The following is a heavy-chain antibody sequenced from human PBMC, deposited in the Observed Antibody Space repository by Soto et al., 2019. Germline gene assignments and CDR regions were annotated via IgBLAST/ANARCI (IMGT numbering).Heavy chain of an antibody. J-gene: IGHJ4*02. CDR1: GGSFSDYY. V-gene: IGHV4-34*01. CDR3: AIKPIYRVFAGDYSVDY. Sequence: SETLSLTCAVFGGSFSDYYWTWILQPPGKGLEWIGEINHSGTTSYNPALKSRLTISVDTSNTQFSLKLSSVTAADTAVYYCAIKPIYRVFAGDYSVDYWGQGTLVTVSS. CDR2: INHSGTT. D-gene: IGHD3-9*01.